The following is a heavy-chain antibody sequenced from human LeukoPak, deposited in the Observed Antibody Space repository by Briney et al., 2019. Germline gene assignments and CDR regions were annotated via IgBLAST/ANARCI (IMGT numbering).Heavy chain of an antibody. J-gene: IGHJ6*03. CDR3: AKAAAAGTEGYYYYYYMDV. CDR1: GFTFDNYA. CDR2: ISGSGGAT. V-gene: IGHV3-23*01. D-gene: IGHD6-13*01. Sequence: RPGGSLRLSCAASGFTFDNYAVTWVRQAPGKGLEWVSSISGSGGATYYAESVKGRFTISRDNSKNTLYLQMNSLRAEDTAVYYCAKAAAAGTEGYYYYYYMDVWGKGTTVTVSS.